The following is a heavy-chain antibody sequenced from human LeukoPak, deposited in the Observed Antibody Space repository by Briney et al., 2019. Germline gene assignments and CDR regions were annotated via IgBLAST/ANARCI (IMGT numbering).Heavy chain of an antibody. CDR1: GGTFSSYA. V-gene: IGHV1-69*13. D-gene: IGHD5-18*01. CDR3: ARGSYGALYYYYYMDV. Sequence: SVKVSCKASGGTFSSYAISWVRQAPGQGLEWMGGIIPIFGTANYAQKFQGRVTITADESTSTAYMELSSLRSEDTAVYYCARGSYGALYYYYYMDVWGKGTTVTVSS. J-gene: IGHJ6*03. CDR2: IIPIFGTA.